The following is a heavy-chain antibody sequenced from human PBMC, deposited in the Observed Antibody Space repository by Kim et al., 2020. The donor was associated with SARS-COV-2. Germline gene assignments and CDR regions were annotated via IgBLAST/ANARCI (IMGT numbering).Heavy chain of an antibody. J-gene: IGHJ6*02. V-gene: IGHV4-39*01. CDR2: IYYSGST. CDR1: GGSISSSSYY. Sequence: SETLSLTCTVSGGSISSSSYYWGWIRQPPGKGLEWIGSIYYSGSTYYNPSLKSRVTISVDTSKNQFSLKLSSVTAADTAVYYCARPGGIAARRNYYYYGMDVWGQGTTVTVSS. CDR3: ARPGGIAARRNYYYYGMDV. D-gene: IGHD6-6*01.